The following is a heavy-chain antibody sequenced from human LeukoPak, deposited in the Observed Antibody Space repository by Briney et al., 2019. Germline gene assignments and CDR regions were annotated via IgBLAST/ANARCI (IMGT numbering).Heavy chain of an antibody. Sequence: GSLRLSCAASGLTVSSYYWSWIRQPPGKGLEWIGYIYYSGSTNYNPSLKSRVTISVDTSKNQFSLKLSSVTAADTAVYYCARLGFRSSRGWFDPWGQGTLVTVSS. CDR2: IYYSGST. J-gene: IGHJ5*02. CDR3: ARLGFRSSRGWFDP. CDR1: GLTVSSYY. V-gene: IGHV4-59*02. D-gene: IGHD2-2*01.